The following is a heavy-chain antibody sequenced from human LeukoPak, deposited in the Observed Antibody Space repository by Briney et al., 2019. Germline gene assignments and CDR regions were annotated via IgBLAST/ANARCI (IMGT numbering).Heavy chain of an antibody. CDR1: GVTFCTYV. J-gene: IGHJ4*02. CDR3: AREGVHCSGSSRLNAY. V-gene: IGHV3-7*03. Sequence: GGSLRLSCAASGVTFCTYVMSWVREAPGEGLGWVGKIKNVVSEKYYMDSVKRRFTISRDHDEKSLYLQMNSLRAEDTAVYYCAREGVHCSGSSRLNAYWGQGTQVNVPS. CDR2: IKNVVSEK. D-gene: IGHD2-2*01.